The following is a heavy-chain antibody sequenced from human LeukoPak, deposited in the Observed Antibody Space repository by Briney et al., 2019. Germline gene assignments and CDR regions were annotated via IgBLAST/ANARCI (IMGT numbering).Heavy chain of an antibody. CDR2: ISGSGAST. CDR3: AKQPGSVVDSSGSLSRH. CDR1: GFTFSSYA. D-gene: IGHD3-22*01. Sequence: GGSLRLSCAASGFTFSSYAMSWVRQAPGKGLEWVSTISGSGASTYYADSVKGRFTNSRDNSKNTLYLQMNSLRAEDTAVYYCAKQPGSVVDSSGSLSRHWGQGTLVTVSS. J-gene: IGHJ4*02. V-gene: IGHV3-23*01.